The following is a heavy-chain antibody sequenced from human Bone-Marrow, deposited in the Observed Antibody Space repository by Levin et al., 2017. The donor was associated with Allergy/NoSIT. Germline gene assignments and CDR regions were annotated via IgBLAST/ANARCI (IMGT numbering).Heavy chain of an antibody. J-gene: IGHJ5*02. CDR2: INHSGST. Sequence: SETLSLTCAVYGGSFSGYYWSWIRQPPGKGLEWIGEINHSGSTNYNPSLKSRVTISVDTSKNQFSLKLSSVTAADTAVYYCARSNNWFDPWGQGTLVTVSS. CDR3: ARSNNWFDP. CDR1: GGSFSGYY. V-gene: IGHV4-34*01.